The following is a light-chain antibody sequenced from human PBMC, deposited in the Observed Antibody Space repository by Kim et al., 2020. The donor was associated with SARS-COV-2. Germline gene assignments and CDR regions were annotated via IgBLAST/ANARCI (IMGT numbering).Light chain of an antibody. CDR3: GTWDTSLSAWV. J-gene: IGLJ3*02. Sequence: KGTITCAGGSSNIGNNFVSWYQKFPGTGPKLLFYDNNERPSGIPDRFSGSKSGTSATLGITGLQTGDESDYYCGTWDTSLSAWVFGGGTQLTVL. CDR2: DNN. CDR1: SSNIGNNF. V-gene: IGLV1-51*01.